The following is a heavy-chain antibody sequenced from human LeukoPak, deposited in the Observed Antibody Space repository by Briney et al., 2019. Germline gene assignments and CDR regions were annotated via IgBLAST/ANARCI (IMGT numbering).Heavy chain of an antibody. V-gene: IGHV1-2*02. D-gene: IGHD6-19*01. Sequence: ASVKVSCKASGYTFTGYYMHWVRQAPGQGLEWMGWINPNSGGTNYAQKFQGRVTMTRDTFISTAYMELSRLRSDDTAVYYCARQQWLVNAFDIWGQGTMVTVSS. CDR3: ARQQWLVNAFDI. J-gene: IGHJ3*02. CDR1: GYTFTGYY. CDR2: INPNSGGT.